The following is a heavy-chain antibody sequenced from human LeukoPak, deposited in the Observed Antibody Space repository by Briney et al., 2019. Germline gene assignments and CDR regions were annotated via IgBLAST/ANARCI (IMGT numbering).Heavy chain of an antibody. D-gene: IGHD3-16*02. J-gene: IGHJ4*02. Sequence: GGSLRLSCAASGFTFSTYEMNWVRQARGKGLEWGSYINTSGSPIFYADSVKGRFTVSRDNAINSLYLQMSSLRAEDTAVYYCAREGQFYPSDNWGQGTLVTVSS. V-gene: IGHV3-48*03. CDR2: INTSGSPI. CDR1: GFTFSTYE. CDR3: AREGQFYPSDN.